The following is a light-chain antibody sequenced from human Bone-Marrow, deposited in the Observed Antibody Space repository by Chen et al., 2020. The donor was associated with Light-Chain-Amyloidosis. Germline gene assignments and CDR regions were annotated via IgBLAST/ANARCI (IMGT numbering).Light chain of an antibody. CDR2: EVS. Sequence: QSALTQPASVSGSPGQSIAISCPGTSSDVGSYNYVSWYQQHPGKAPKLMLYEVSNRPSGVSNRFSGPKSGNTASLTISGLQAEDEADYYCSSYTSSSTSWVFGGGTKLTVL. CDR1: SSDVGSYNY. CDR3: SSYTSSSTSWV. J-gene: IGLJ3*02. V-gene: IGLV2-14*01.